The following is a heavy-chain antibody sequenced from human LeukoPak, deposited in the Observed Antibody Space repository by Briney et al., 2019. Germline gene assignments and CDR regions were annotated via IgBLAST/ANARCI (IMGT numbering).Heavy chain of an antibody. V-gene: IGHV4-59*01. CDR1: GGSISSYY. J-gene: IGHJ6*03. D-gene: IGHD3-16*01. Sequence: SETLSLTCTVSGGSISSYYWSWIRQPPGKGLEWIGYIYYSGSTNYNPSLKSRVTISVDTPKNQFSLKLSSVTAADTAVYYCARGPRWGSYYYYMDVWGKGTTVTVSS. CDR3: ARGPRWGSYYYYMDV. CDR2: IYYSGST.